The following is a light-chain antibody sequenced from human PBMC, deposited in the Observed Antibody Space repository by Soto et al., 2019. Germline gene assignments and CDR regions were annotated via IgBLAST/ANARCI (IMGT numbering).Light chain of an antibody. CDR2: VTS. CDR3: QQYDSSLYT. CDR1: QSVGSSY. V-gene: IGKV3-20*01. J-gene: IGKJ2*01. Sequence: EIGLTQSPGTLSLSPGERATLSCRASQSVGSSYLAWYQQKPGQAPRLLIYVTSSRATGIPDRFSGSGSGTDFTLTISRLEPEDFTVYSCQQYDSSLYTFGQGTKLETK.